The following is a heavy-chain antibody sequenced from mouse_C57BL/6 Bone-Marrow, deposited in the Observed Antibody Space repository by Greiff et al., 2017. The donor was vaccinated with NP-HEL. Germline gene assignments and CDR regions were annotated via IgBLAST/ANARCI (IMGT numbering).Heavy chain of an antibody. V-gene: IGHV1-50*01. CDR1: GYTFTSYW. J-gene: IGHJ4*01. Sequence: VQLQQPGAELVKPGASVKLSCKASGYTFTSYWMQWVKQRPGQGLEWIGEIDPSDSYTNYNQKFKGQATLTVDTSSSTAYMQLSSLTSEDSAVYYCARGRGIYSNYVEYYAMDYWGQGTSVTVSS. D-gene: IGHD2-5*01. CDR3: ARGRGIYSNYVEYYAMDY. CDR2: IDPSDSYT.